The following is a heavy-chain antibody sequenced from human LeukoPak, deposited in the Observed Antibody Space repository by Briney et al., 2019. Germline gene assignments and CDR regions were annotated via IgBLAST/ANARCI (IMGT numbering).Heavy chain of an antibody. CDR3: AREVHYYGSGTYFFWFDP. Sequence: SETLSLTCTVSGASISSFYWSWIRQSPGKELEWIGYIYHNGNTKYNPSLKSRITMAVDTSKNKVSLKLTSATAADTAVYYCAREVHYYGSGTYFFWFDPWGQGTLVTVSS. V-gene: IGHV4-59*01. D-gene: IGHD3-10*01. CDR2: IYHNGNT. J-gene: IGHJ5*02. CDR1: GASISSFY.